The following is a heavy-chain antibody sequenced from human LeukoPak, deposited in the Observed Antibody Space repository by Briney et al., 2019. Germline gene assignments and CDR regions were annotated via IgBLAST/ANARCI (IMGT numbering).Heavy chain of an antibody. CDR2: IRSDGSNK. D-gene: IGHD3-10*01. J-gene: IGHJ3*02. CDR1: GFTFNNYD. V-gene: IGHV3-30*02. CDR3: ARLSSGTRDAFDI. Sequence: GGSLRLSCAASGFTFNNYDMHWVRQPPGKGLEWVAFIRSDGSNKYYADSVKGRFTISRDNSKNTLYLQMNSLRAEDTAVYYCARLSSGTRDAFDIWGQGTMVTVSS.